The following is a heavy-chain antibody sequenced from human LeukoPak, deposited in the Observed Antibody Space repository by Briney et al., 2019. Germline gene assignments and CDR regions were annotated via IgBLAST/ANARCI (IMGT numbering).Heavy chain of an antibody. J-gene: IGHJ4*02. CDR3: ARDSGNWNYGAGGFDY. Sequence: SVKVSCKASGGTFSSYAISWVRQAPGQGLEWMGGIIPIFGTANYAQKFQGRVPITTDESTSTAYMELSSLRSEDTAVYYCARDSGNWNYGAGGFDYWGQGTLVTVSS. D-gene: IGHD1-7*01. CDR1: GGTFSSYA. CDR2: IIPIFGTA. V-gene: IGHV1-69*05.